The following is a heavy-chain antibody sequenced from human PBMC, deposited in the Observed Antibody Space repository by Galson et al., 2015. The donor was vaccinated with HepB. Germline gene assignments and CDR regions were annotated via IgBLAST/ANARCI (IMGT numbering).Heavy chain of an antibody. V-gene: IGHV1-3*01. D-gene: IGHD3-16*02. CDR2: INAGNGNT. J-gene: IGHJ6*03. CDR3: ARALRGSYRENYYYYYMDV. Sequence: SVKVSCKASGYTFTSYAMHWVRQAPGQRLEWMGWINAGNGNTKYSQKFQGRVTITRDTSASTAYMELSSLRSEDTAVYYCARALRGSYRENYYYYYMDVWGKGTTVTVSS. CDR1: GYTFTSYA.